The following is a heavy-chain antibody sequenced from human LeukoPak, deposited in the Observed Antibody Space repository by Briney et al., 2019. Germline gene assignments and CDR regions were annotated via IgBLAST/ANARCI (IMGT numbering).Heavy chain of an antibody. D-gene: IGHD4-17*01. J-gene: IGHJ4*02. V-gene: IGHV3-30-3*01. CDR2: ISLDGNNE. Sequence: PGRSLRLSCAASGFTFRNYYMHWVRQAPGKGLEWVAVISLDGNNEYYADSVKGRFSLSRDNSMNTLYLQLNSLRTEDTAMYYCASADCGAYDYWGQGTLVTVSS. CDR1: GFTFRNYY. CDR3: ASADCGAYDY.